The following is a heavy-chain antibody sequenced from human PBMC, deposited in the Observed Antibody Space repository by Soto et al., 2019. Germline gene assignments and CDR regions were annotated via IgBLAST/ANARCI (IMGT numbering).Heavy chain of an antibody. CDR3: ARDGIAAVGTGYYGMDV. CDR2: IIPIFGTA. Sequence: QVQLVQSGAEVKKPGSSVKVSCKASGGTFSSYAISWVRQAPGQGLEWMGGIIPIFGTANYAQKFQGRVTITADESTSTAYMELSSLRSEDTAVYYCARDGIAAVGTGYYGMDVWGQGTTVTVSS. CDR1: GGTFSSYA. D-gene: IGHD6-13*01. V-gene: IGHV1-69*01. J-gene: IGHJ6*02.